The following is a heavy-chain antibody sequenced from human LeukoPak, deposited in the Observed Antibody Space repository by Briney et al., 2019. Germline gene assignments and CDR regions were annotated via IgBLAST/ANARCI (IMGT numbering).Heavy chain of an antibody. CDR3: ARGTLGYCTSGVCYTGVY. CDR1: GFTFSSYE. V-gene: IGHV3-48*03. J-gene: IGHJ4*02. CDR2: ISSSGSTI. Sequence: GGSLRLSCAASGFTFSSYEMNWVRQAPGKGLEWVSYISSSGSTIYYADSVKGRFTISRDNAKNSLYLQMNSLRAEDTAVYYCARGTLGYCTSGVCYTGVYWGQGTLVTVSS. D-gene: IGHD2-8*01.